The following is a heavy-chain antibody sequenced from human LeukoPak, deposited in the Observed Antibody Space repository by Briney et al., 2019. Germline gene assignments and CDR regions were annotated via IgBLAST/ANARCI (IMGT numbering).Heavy chain of an antibody. CDR1: GFTVSSNY. D-gene: IGHD1-20*01. Sequence: TGGSLRLSCAASGFTVSSNYMSWVRQAPGKGLEWVSVIYSGGSTYYADSVKGRFTISRDNSKNTLYLQMNSLRAEDTAVYYCARDRIGDKWNDLDAFDIWGQGTMVTVSS. J-gene: IGHJ3*02. CDR2: IYSGGST. V-gene: IGHV3-53*01. CDR3: ARDRIGDKWNDLDAFDI.